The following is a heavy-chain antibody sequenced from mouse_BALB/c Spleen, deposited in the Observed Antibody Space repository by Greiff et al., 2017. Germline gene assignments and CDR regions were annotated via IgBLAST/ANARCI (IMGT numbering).Heavy chain of an antibody. CDR3: ARDLTGFAY. V-gene: IGHV5-4*02. CDR2: ISDGGSYT. J-gene: IGHJ3*01. D-gene: IGHD2-13*01. Sequence: EVMLVESGGGLVKPGGSLKLSCAASGFTFSDYYMYWDRQTPEKRLEWVATISDGGSYTYYPDSVKGRFTISRDNAKNNLYLQMSSLKSEDTAMYYCARDLTGFAYWGQGTLVTVSA. CDR1: GFTFSDYY.